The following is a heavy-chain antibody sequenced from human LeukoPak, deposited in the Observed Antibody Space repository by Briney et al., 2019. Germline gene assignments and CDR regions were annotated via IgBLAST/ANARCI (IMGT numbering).Heavy chain of an antibody. CDR1: GYTFNSYG. D-gene: IGHD1-26*01. CDR2: ISAYNGDT. V-gene: IGHV1-18*01. Sequence: GASVKVSCKASGYTFNSYGISWVRQAPGQGLEWMGWISAYNGDTNYAQKLQGRVTMTTDTSTSTAYMELRSLRSDDTAVYYCAGSGSYYGDYYYYYYMDVWGKGTTVTVSS. J-gene: IGHJ6*03. CDR3: AGSGSYYGDYYYYYYMDV.